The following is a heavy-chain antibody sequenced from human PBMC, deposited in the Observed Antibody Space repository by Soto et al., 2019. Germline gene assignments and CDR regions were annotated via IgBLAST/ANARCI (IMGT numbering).Heavy chain of an antibody. D-gene: IGHD3-9*01. CDR3: ARKIFAADD. Sequence: QVQLVQSGAEVKKPGSSVKVSCEAPGGTFDHAAITWVRQAPGQGLEWVGGINPMFNSTHYAQKFQGRVTLTADAVTSTAFMELRGLTSDGTAVYYCARKIFAADDWGQGTLLVVSS. J-gene: IGHJ4*02. CDR2: INPMFNST. V-gene: IGHV1-69*01. CDR1: GGTFDHAA.